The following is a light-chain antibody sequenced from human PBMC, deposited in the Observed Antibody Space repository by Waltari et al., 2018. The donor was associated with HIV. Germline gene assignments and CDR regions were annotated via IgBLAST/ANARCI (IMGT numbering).Light chain of an antibody. CDR3: MQGLQTPYT. CDR2: GTS. CDR1: QNIYSY. Sequence: DIQLTQSPSFLSASIGDRVTITCRASQNIYSYLVWYQQKPGRAPQVLIYGTSTLQSGVPSRFSGSGSGTDFTLKISRVEAEDVGVYYCMQGLQTPYTFGQGTKLEIK. V-gene: IGKV1-9*01. J-gene: IGKJ2*01.